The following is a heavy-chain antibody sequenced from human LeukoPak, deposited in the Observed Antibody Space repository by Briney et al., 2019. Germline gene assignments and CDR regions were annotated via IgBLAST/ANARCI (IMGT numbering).Heavy chain of an antibody. CDR1: GFTFSSYS. Sequence: KLWGSLRLSCAASGFTFSSYSMNWVRQAPGKGLEWVSSISSSSSYIYYADSVKGRFTISRDNAKNSLYLQMNSLRAEDTAVYYCARLTGSGLHFDYWGQGTLVTVSS. CDR2: ISSSSSYI. J-gene: IGHJ4*02. D-gene: IGHD2-15*01. CDR3: ARLTGSGLHFDY. V-gene: IGHV3-21*01.